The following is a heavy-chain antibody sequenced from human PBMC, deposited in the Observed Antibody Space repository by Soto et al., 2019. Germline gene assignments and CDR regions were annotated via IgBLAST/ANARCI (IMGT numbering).Heavy chain of an antibody. CDR2: IYYSGST. J-gene: IGHJ5*02. V-gene: IGHV4-39*01. D-gene: IGHD3-22*01. CDR3: ASGDYYDSSGYYSTPSWFDP. Sequence: SETLSLTCTVSGGSISSSSYYWGWIRQPPGKGLEWIGSIYYSGSTYYNPSLKSRVTISVDTSKNQFSLKLSSVTAADTAVYYCASGDYYDSSGYYSTPSWFDPWGQGTLVTVSS. CDR1: GGSISSSSYY.